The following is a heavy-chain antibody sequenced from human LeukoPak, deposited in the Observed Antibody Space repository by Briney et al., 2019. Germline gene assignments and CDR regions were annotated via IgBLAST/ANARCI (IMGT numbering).Heavy chain of an antibody. CDR2: ISGSGGST. V-gene: IGHV3-23*01. D-gene: IGHD3-3*01. J-gene: IGHJ4*02. CDR1: GFHFSDYY. Sequence: GGSLRLSCTASGFHFSDYYMSWIRQAPGKGLEWVSAISGSGGSTYYADSVKGRFTISRDNSKNTLYLQMNSLRAEDTAVYYCAKEVRGFWSGIDYWGQGTLVTVSS. CDR3: AKEVRGFWSGIDY.